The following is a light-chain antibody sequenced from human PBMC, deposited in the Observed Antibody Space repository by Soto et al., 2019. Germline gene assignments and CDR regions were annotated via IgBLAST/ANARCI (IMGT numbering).Light chain of an antibody. V-gene: IGKV1-9*01. CDR2: AAS. CDR3: QQLNSYPLT. CDR1: QDIRTY. J-gene: IGKJ4*01. Sequence: DIQLTQSPSFLSASVGDRVTITCRASQDIRTYLAWYQQKPGEAPKLLIYAASTLQSGVPSRFGGSGSGTEFTLTISSLQPADFAAYYCQQLNSYPLTFGGGTKVEI.